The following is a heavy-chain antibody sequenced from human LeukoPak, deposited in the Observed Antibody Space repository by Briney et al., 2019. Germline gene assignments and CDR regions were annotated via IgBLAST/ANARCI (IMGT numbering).Heavy chain of an antibody. CDR1: GFTFSSYG. CDR2: ISYDGSNK. V-gene: IGHV3-30*18. CDR3: AKGSHRAYNSYGGH. J-gene: IGHJ4*02. D-gene: IGHD5-18*01. Sequence: PGGSLRLSCAASGFTFSSYGMHWVRQAPGKGLEWVAVISYDGSNKYYADSVKGRFTISRDNTKNTLYLQMNSLRAEDTAVYYCAKGSHRAYNSYGGHWGQGTLVTVSS.